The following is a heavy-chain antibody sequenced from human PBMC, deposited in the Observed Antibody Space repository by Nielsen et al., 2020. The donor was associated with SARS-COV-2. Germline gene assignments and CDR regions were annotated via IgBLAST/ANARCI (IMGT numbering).Heavy chain of an antibody. D-gene: IGHD6-13*01. Sequence: GESLKISCAASGFTFSSYSMNWVRQAPGKGLEWVSSISSSSSYIYYADSVKGRFTISRDNAKNSLYLQMNSLRAEDTAVYYCANLGYSSSWYTDYWGQGTLVTVSS. CDR3: ANLGYSSSWYTDY. J-gene: IGHJ4*02. CDR2: ISSSSSYI. CDR1: GFTFSSYS. V-gene: IGHV3-21*01.